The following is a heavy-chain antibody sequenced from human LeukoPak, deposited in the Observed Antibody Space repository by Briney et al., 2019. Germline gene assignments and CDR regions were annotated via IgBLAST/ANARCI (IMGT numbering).Heavy chain of an antibody. V-gene: IGHV4-59*01. D-gene: IGHD3-10*01. CDR3: ARWYYYGSGSPPAYNRFDP. J-gene: IGHJ5*02. CDR1: GGSISSYY. CDR2: IYYSGST. Sequence: SETLSLTCTVSGGSISSYYWSWIRQPPGKGLEWIEYIYYSGSTNYNPSLKSRVTISVDTSKNQFSLKLSSVTAADTAVYYCARWYYYGSGSPPAYNRFDPWGQGTLVTVSS.